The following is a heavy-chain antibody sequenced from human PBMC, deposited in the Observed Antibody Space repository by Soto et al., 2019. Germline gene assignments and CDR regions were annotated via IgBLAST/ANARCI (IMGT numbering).Heavy chain of an antibody. V-gene: IGHV3-43*01. Sequence: GSLRLSCEASGFKFDDYMMHWVRQAPGKGLEWISLISWDGGSIDCADSIKGRFTVSRDNSKTSLYLHMHSLTSDDSALYFCAKEGNGGSSLDSWGQGTLVTVSS. CDR2: ISWDGGSI. CDR1: GFKFDDYM. J-gene: IGHJ5*01. CDR3: AKEGNGGSSLDS. D-gene: IGHD2-15*01.